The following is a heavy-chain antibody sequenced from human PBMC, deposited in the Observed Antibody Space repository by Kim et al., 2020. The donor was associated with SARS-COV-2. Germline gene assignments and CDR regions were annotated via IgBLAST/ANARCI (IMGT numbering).Heavy chain of an antibody. V-gene: IGHV5-51*01. Sequence: GESLKISCKGSGYSFTSYWIGWVRQMPGKGLEWMGIIYPGDSDTRYSPSFQGQVTISADKSISTAYLQWSSLKASDTAMYYCARLIAIAAADRGGMDVWGQGTTVTVSS. J-gene: IGHJ6*02. CDR3: ARLIAIAAADRGGMDV. CDR2: IYPGDSDT. CDR1: GYSFTSYW. D-gene: IGHD6-13*01.